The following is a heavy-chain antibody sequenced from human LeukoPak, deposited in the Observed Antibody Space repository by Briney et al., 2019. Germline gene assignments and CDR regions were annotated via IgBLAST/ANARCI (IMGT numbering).Heavy chain of an antibody. J-gene: IGHJ5*02. CDR2: IYYSGNT. CDR3: ARFTPQGYGWGGYNRFDP. V-gene: IGHV4-59*01. Sequence: PSETLSLTCTVSGGSISSYYWNWIRQPPGKGLEWIGFIYYSGNTNYNPPLKSRVTISVDTSKDQFSLNLTSVTAADTAVYYCARFTPQGYGWGGYNRFDPWGQGTLVTVSS. D-gene: IGHD3-16*01. CDR1: GGSISSYY.